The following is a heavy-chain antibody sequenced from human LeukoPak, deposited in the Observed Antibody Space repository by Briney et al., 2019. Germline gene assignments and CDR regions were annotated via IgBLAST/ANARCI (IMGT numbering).Heavy chain of an antibody. CDR1: GGSISSYY. V-gene: IGHV4-59*01. CDR3: ARATSITHAFDI. CDR2: IYYSGST. D-gene: IGHD3-10*01. Sequence: SETLSLTCTVSGGSISSYYWSWIRQPPGKGLEWIGYIYYSGSTNYNPSLKSRVTISVDTSKNQSSLRLSSVTAADTAVYYCARATSITHAFDIWGQGTMVTVSS. J-gene: IGHJ3*02.